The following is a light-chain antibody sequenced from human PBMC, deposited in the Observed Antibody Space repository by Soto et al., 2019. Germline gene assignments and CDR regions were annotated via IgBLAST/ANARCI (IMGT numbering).Light chain of an antibody. Sequence: QSVLTQPPSASGTPGQRVTISCSGSSSNIGTHTVHWFRLVPGTAPKLLIYTNNQRPSGVPDRFSGSKSGTSVSLAISGLQSEDEADYYCAAWDDSLNGVVFGGGTKLTVL. CDR1: SSNIGTHT. CDR3: AAWDDSLNGVV. J-gene: IGLJ2*01. V-gene: IGLV1-44*01. CDR2: TNN.